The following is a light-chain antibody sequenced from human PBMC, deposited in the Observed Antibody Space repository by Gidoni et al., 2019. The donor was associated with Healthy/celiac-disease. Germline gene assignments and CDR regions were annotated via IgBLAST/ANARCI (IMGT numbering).Light chain of an antibody. Sequence: EIVLTQSPGSLSLSPGERATLSCRASQSVSSSYLAWNQQNPGQAPRLLIYGASSRATGIPDRFSGSGSGTDFTLTISRLEPEDFAVYYCQQYGSSLFTFGPGTKVDIK. CDR2: GAS. CDR3: QQYGSSLFT. J-gene: IGKJ3*01. CDR1: QSVSSSY. V-gene: IGKV3-20*01.